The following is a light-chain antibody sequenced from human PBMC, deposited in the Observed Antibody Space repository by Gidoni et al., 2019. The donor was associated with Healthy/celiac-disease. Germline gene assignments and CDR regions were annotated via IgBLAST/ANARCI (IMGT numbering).Light chain of an antibody. J-gene: IGKJ5*01. CDR3: QQSYSTLAT. CDR2: AAS. V-gene: IGKV1-39*01. CDR1: QSISSY. Sequence: DIQMTQSPSSLSASVGDRVTITCRASQSISSYLNWYQQKPGNAPKLLIYAASSLQSGVPSRFSGSGSGTDFTLTISSLQPEDFATYYCQQSYSTLATFGQGTRLEIK.